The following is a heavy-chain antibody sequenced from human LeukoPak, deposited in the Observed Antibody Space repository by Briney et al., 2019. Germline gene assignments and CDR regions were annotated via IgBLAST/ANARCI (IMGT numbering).Heavy chain of an antibody. CDR3: AREPDIVVVPAAPYYFDY. CDR1: GYTFTSYG. CDR2: ISAYNGNT. D-gene: IGHD2-2*01. Sequence: ASVKVSCKASGYTFTSYGISWVRQAPGQGLEWMGWISAYNGNTNYAQKLQGRVTMTTDTSTSTAYMELRSLRSDDTAVYYCAREPDIVVVPAAPYYFDYWGQGTLVTVSS. J-gene: IGHJ4*02. V-gene: IGHV1-18*01.